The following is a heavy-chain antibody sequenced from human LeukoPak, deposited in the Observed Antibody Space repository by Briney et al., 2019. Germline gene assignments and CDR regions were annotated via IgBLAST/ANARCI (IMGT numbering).Heavy chain of an antibody. CDR3: TRDLLDYYDSSGYYLMNYFDY. CDR2: IRSKAYGGTT. Sequence: PGGSLRLSCTASGFTFGDYAMSWVRQAPGKGLEWVGFIRSKAYGGTTEYAASVKGRFTISRDDSKSIAYLQMNSLKTEDTAVYYCTRDLLDYYDSSGYYLMNYFDYWGQGTLVTVSS. D-gene: IGHD3-22*01. V-gene: IGHV3-49*04. J-gene: IGHJ4*02. CDR1: GFTFGDYA.